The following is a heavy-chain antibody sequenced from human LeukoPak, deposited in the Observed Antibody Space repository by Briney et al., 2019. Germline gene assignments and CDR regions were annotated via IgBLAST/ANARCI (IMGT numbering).Heavy chain of an antibody. CDR3: SRRLTVTSWGLSGY. CDR1: GFTFGDYA. V-gene: IGHV3-49*03. J-gene: IGHJ4*02. CDR2: IRSKVYGGTT. Sequence: PGGSLRLSCTASGFTFGDYAMTWFRQAPGKGLEWVGFIRSKVYGGTTEYAASVRGRFTISRDDSKSIAYLQMNSLKTEDTAVYYCSRRLTVTSWGLSGYWGQGTLVTVSS. D-gene: IGHD4-17*01.